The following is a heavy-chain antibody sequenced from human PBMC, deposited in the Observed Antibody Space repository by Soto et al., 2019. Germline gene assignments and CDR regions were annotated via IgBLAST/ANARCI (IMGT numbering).Heavy chain of an antibody. V-gene: IGHV4-39*01. J-gene: IGHJ4*02. CDR3: AGNRWGSGSFVGLIDY. Sequence: PSETLSLTSTVSGGSISSGAYYWGWIRQPPGKGLEWIGSIYYSGSTYYNPSLKSRVTISVDTSKNQFSLNLSSVTAADTAVYYCAGNRWGSGSFVGLIDYWGQGTLVTVSS. CDR2: IYYSGST. D-gene: IGHD3-10*01. CDR1: GGSISSGAYY.